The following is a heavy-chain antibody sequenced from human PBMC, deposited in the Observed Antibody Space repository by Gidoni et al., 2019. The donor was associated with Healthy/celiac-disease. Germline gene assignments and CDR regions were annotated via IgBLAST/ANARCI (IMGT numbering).Heavy chain of an antibody. V-gene: IGHV4-39*01. CDR1: GGSISSSSYY. D-gene: IGHD3-3*01. J-gene: IGHJ3*02. Sequence: QLQLQESGPGLVKPSETLSLTCTVSGGSISSSSYYWGWIRQPPGKGLEWIGSIYYSGSTYYNPSLKSRVTISVDTSKNQFSLKLSSVTAADTAVYYCARHVNYDFWSGYYGASDAFDIWGQGTMVTVSS. CDR3: ARHVNYDFWSGYYGASDAFDI. CDR2: IYYSGST.